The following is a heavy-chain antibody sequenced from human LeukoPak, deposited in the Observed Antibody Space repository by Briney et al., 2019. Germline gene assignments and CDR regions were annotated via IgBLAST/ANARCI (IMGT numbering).Heavy chain of an antibody. CDR2: VNSDGSST. CDR1: GFTFSSYW. J-gene: IGHJ4*02. CDR3: AAFGDYGDY. Sequence: SGGSLRLSCAASGFTFSSYWMHWVRQTPGKGLVWVSRVNSDGSSTVYADSVKGRFTISRDNAKSTLYLQMNSLRAEDTAVYYCAAFGDYGDYWGQGTLVTVSS. D-gene: IGHD2/OR15-2a*01. V-gene: IGHV3-74*01.